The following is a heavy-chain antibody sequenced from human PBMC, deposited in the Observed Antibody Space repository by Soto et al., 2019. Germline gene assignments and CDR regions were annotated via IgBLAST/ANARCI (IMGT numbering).Heavy chain of an antibody. D-gene: IGHD5-12*01. CDR3: ARAQYSGYDSVDDAFDI. CDR2: IIPILGIA. V-gene: IGHV1-69*02. J-gene: IGHJ3*02. Sequence: SVKVSCKASGGTFSSYTISWVRQAPGQGLEWMGRIIPILGIANYAQKFQGRVTITADKSTSTAYMELSSLRSEDTAVYYCARAQYSGYDSVDDAFDIWGQGTMVTVSS. CDR1: GGTFSSYT.